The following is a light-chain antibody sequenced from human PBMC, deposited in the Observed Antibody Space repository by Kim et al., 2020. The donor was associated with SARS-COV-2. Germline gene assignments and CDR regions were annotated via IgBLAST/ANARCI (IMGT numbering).Light chain of an antibody. Sequence: GQSVTISCTGTSSDVGGYNYVSWYQQHPGRVPKLIIYEVTKRPSGVPDRFSGSKSGNTASLTVSGLQAEDEADYYCSSFAGSNNLVFGGGTQLTVL. J-gene: IGLJ2*01. V-gene: IGLV2-8*01. CDR1: SSDVGGYNY. CDR3: SSFAGSNNLV. CDR2: EVT.